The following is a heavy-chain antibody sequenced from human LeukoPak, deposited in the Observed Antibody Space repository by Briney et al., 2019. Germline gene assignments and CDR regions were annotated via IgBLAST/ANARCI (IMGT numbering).Heavy chain of an antibody. V-gene: IGHV5-51*01. D-gene: IGHD1-26*01. Sequence: GESLKISCKGSGYSFTSYWIGWVRQMPGKGLEWMGIIYPGDSDTRYGPSFQGQVTISADKSISTAYLQWSSLKASDTAMYYCARTNGIVGATISNGQYYFDYWGQGTLVTVSS. CDR2: IYPGDSDT. CDR1: GYSFTSYW. CDR3: ARTNGIVGATISNGQYYFDY. J-gene: IGHJ4*02.